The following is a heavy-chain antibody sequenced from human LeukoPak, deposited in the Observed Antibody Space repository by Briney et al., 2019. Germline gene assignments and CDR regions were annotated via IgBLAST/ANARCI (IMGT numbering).Heavy chain of an antibody. CDR1: GGSISSGGYY. J-gene: IGHJ5*02. V-gene: IGHV4-30-2*01. Sequence: SQTLSLTCTVSGGSISSGGYYWSWIRQPPGKGLEWIGYIYHSGSTYYNPSLKSRVTISVDRSKNQFSLKLSSVTAADTAVYYCARDGVVPAAIKHTNWFDPWGQGTLVTVSS. D-gene: IGHD2-2*01. CDR2: IYHSGST. CDR3: ARDGVVPAAIKHTNWFDP.